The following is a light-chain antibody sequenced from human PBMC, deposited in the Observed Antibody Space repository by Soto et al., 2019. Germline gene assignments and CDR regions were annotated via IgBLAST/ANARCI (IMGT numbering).Light chain of an antibody. V-gene: IGKV3-11*01. J-gene: IGKJ3*01. Sequence: EIVLTQSPATLSLSPGERATLSCRASQSVSTYLAWYQQKPGQAPRLLIYDASNRATGSPARFSGSGSGTDFTLTISSLEPEDFAVYYCQQRSNWPSFGPGTKGDIK. CDR2: DAS. CDR1: QSVSTY. CDR3: QQRSNWPS.